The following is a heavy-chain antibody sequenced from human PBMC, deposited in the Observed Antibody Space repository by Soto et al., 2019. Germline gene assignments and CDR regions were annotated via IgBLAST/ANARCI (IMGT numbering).Heavy chain of an antibody. CDR1: GVSIGSYY. Sequence: SVNLSLTCTFSGVSIGSYYWVWIRHPPGKGLEWIGYIYYRGSTNYNPSHKSRVTISVDTSKNQFSLKLSSVTAADTAVYYCARDRGSSSSWFWDFDYWGQGTLVTVSS. J-gene: IGHJ4*02. CDR3: ARDRGSSSSWFWDFDY. V-gene: IGHV4-59*01. D-gene: IGHD6-6*01. CDR2: IYYRGST.